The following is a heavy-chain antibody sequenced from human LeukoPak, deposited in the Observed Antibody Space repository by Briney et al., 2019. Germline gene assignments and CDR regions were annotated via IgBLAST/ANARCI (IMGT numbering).Heavy chain of an antibody. CDR1: GFTFSSYA. CDR2: ISYDGSNK. J-gene: IGHJ4*02. CDR3: AKSLVGATTSRYYFDY. Sequence: GGSLRLSCAASGFTFSSYAMHWVRQAPGKGLEWVAVISYDGSNKYYADSVKGRFTISRDNSKNTLYLQMNSLRAEDTAVYYCAKSLVGATTSRYYFDYWGQGTLVTVSS. V-gene: IGHV3-30-3*01. D-gene: IGHD1-26*01.